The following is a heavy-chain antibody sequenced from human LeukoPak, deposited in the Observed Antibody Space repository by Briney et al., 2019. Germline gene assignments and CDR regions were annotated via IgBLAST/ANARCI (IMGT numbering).Heavy chain of an antibody. CDR1: GFTFSSYA. CDR2: ISFGGDNT. J-gene: IGHJ4*02. D-gene: IGHD2-2*01. V-gene: IGHV3-23*01. Sequence: GGSLRLSCAASGFTFSSYAMSWVRQAPGKGLEWVSGISFGGDNTYYADSVKGRFTISRDNSKNTLYLQMNSLGVEDTAIYYCTKDFRTYHLLQSYFDYWGKGTLVTVSS. CDR3: TKDFRTYHLLQSYFDY.